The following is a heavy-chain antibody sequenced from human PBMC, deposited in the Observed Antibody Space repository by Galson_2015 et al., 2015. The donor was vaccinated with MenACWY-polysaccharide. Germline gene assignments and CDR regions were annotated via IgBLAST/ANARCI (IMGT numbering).Heavy chain of an antibody. CDR2: IIPIFGT. V-gene: IGHV1-69*04. Sequence: SVKVSCKASGGTFDSYGISWVRQAPGQGLEWMGRIIPIFGTHYAQKFQGRLTVTADTSTRTAYMELSSLRSEDTAVYYCARVDCSGGHCYFAYWGQGTLVTVSS. CDR3: ARVDCSGGHCYFAY. CDR1: GGTFDSYG. D-gene: IGHD2-15*01. J-gene: IGHJ4*02.